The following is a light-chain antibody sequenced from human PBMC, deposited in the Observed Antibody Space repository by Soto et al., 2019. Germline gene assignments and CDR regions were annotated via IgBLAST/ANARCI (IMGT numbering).Light chain of an antibody. V-gene: IGKV3-20*01. CDR3: QQYGSSPPYT. CDR2: GAS. CDR1: QSVSSSY. Sequence: EIVLTQSPGTLSLSPGERATLSCRASQSVSSSYLAWYQQKPGQAPRLLIYGASSRATGIPDRCSGNGSGTDFTLTISRLEPEDLAVYYCQQYGSSPPYTFGQGTKLEIK. J-gene: IGKJ2*01.